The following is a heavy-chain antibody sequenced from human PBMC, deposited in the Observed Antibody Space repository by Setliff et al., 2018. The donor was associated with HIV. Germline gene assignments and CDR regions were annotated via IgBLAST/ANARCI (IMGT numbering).Heavy chain of an antibody. D-gene: IGHD5-12*01. CDR3: ARVQVGGYNFYFDY. CDR1: GGSVSSTSNN. CDR2: IYYSGST. J-gene: IGHJ4*02. Sequence: SPETLSPPGSVPGGSVSSTSNNWGWIRQPPGQGLEWIGSIYYSGSTYYNPSLKSRVTISVDTSKNQFSLKLSSVTAADTAVYYCARVQVGGYNFYFDYWGQGTLVTVSS. V-gene: IGHV4-39*01.